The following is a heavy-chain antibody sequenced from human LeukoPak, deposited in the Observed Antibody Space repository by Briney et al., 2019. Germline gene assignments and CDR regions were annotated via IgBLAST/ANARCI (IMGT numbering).Heavy chain of an antibody. J-gene: IGHJ4*02. CDR1: GFSFFSYG. D-gene: IGHD6-6*01. CDR2: IRYDGTNE. V-gene: IGHV3-30*02. CDR3: AKLGSSRSDY. Sequence: GGSLRLSCAASGFSFFSYGMHWVRQASGKGLEWVAFIRYDGTNEYYADSVKGRFTISRDKSKNTLYLQMNSLRAEDTAVYYCAKLGSSRSDYWGQGTLVTVSS.